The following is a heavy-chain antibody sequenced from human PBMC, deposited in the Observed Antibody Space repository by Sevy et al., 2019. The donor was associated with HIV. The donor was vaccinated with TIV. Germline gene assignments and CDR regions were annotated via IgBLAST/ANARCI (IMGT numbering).Heavy chain of an antibody. V-gene: IGHV1-2*04. CDR2: INPNSGGT. J-gene: IGHJ4*02. CDR1: GYTFTGYY. Sequence: ASVKVSCKASGYTFTGYYIHWVRQAPGQGLEWMGWINPNSGGTNYAQKFQGWVTMTRDTSISTAYMELSRLRSDDTAVYYCARGYSSGWYGDYWGQGTLVTVSS. D-gene: IGHD6-19*01. CDR3: ARGYSSGWYGDY.